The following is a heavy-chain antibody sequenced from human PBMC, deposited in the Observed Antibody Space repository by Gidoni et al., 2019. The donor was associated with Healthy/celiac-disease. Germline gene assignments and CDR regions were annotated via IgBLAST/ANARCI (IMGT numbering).Heavy chain of an antibody. D-gene: IGHD6-13*01. CDR2: IYPGDSDT. CDR3: ARNHQYSSSWYGRGFDY. CDR1: GYSFTSYW. Sequence: VQLVPSGAEVKKQGEYLTISCKGSGYSFTSYWIGWVRQMPGKGLEWMGIIYPGDSDTRYSPSFQGQVTISADKSISTAYLQWSSLKASDTAMYYCARNHQYSSSWYGRGFDYWGQGTLVTVSS. V-gene: IGHV5-51*03. J-gene: IGHJ4*02.